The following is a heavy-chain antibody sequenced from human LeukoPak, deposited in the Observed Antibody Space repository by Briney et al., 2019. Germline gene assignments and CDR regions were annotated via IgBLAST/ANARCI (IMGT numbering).Heavy chain of an antibody. CDR3: ARVWGADYYGSGNQIYYYYMDV. Sequence: SEALSLTCAVYGGSFSGYYWSWIRQPPGKGLEWIGEINHSGSTNYNPSLKSRVTISVDTSKNQFSLKLSSVTAADTAVYYCARVWGADYYGSGNQIYYYYMDVWGKGTTVTVSS. CDR2: INHSGST. J-gene: IGHJ6*03. V-gene: IGHV4-34*01. D-gene: IGHD3-10*01. CDR1: GGSFSGYY.